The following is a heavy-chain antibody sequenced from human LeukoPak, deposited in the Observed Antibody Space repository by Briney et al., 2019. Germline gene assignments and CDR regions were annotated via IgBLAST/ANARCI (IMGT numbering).Heavy chain of an antibody. V-gene: IGHV1-2*02. CDR3: ARDGRRAGNWFDP. Sequence: ASVKVSCKASGYTFTGYYMHWVRQAPGQGLEWMGWINPNSGGTNYAQKFQGRVTMTRDTSISTAYMELSRLRSDDTAVHYCARDGRRAGNWFDPWGQGTLVTVSS. CDR1: GYTFTGYY. CDR2: INPNSGGT. J-gene: IGHJ5*02.